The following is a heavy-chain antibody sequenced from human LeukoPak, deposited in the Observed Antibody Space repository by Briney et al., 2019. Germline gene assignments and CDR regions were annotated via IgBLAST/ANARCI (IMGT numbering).Heavy chain of an antibody. J-gene: IGHJ5*02. CDR2: ISSSGSTI. V-gene: IGHV3-48*03. CDR1: GFTFSSYE. Sequence: GGSLRLSCAASGFTFSSYEMNWVRQAPGKGLEWVSYISSSGSTIYYADSVKGRFTISRDNAKNSLYLQMNSLRAEDTAVYYCARVSYNWNDVVWFDPWGQGTLVTVSS. CDR3: ARVSYNWNDVVWFDP. D-gene: IGHD1-20*01.